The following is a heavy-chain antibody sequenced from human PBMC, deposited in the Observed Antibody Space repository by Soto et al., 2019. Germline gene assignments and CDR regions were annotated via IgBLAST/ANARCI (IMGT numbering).Heavy chain of an antibody. CDR2: ITGSGGST. CDR1: GFTFSSYA. J-gene: IGHJ4*02. CDR3: AKALEWLRFSFDY. D-gene: IGHD5-12*01. V-gene: IGHV3-23*01. Sequence: EVQLLESGGGLVQPGGSLRLSCAASGFTFSSYAMSWVRQAPGKGLEWVSAITGSGGSTYSADSVKGRFTISRDNSKNTLYLQMNSLRAEDTAVYYCAKALEWLRFSFDYWGQGTLVTVSS.